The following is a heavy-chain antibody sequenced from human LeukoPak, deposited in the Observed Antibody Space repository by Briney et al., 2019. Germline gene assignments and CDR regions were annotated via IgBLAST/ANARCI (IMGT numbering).Heavy chain of an antibody. CDR2: IYYSGST. Sequence: PSETLSLTCAVSGGSISSGGYSWSWIRQPPGTGLEWIGYIYYSGSTYYNPSLKSRVTISVDTSKNQFSLKLSSVTAADTAVYYCARIMAAYTYDMTTVTTPRFDYWGQGTLVTVSS. V-gene: IGHV4-30-4*07. CDR1: GGSISSGGYS. D-gene: IGHD4-17*01. CDR3: ARIMAAYTYDMTTVTTPRFDY. J-gene: IGHJ4*02.